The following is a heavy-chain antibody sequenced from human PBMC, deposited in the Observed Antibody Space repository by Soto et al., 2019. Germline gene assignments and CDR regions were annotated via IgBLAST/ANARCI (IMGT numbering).Heavy chain of an antibody. CDR3: ARDRGSGGSADAFDI. J-gene: IGHJ3*02. V-gene: IGHV1-18*04. D-gene: IGHD2-15*01. CDR2: INAYNGNT. Sequence: ASVKVSCKASGYTFTDYFMNWMRQAPGQRLEWMGWINAYNGNTNYAQKLQGRVTMTTDTSTSTAYMELRSLRSDDTAVYYCARDRGSGGSADAFDIWGQGTMVTVSS. CDR1: GYTFTDYF.